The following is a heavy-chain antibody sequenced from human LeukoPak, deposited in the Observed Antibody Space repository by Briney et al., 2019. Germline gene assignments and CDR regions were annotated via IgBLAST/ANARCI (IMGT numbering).Heavy chain of an antibody. J-gene: IGHJ6*03. V-gene: IGHV4-61*10. CDR3: ARGAIVATISGYYYYYMDV. D-gene: IGHD5-12*01. Sequence: SETLSLTCTVSGGSISSGSYYWSWIRQPAGKGLEWIGYIYYSGSTNYNPSLKSRVTISVDTSKNQFSLKLSSVTAADTAVYYCARGAIVATISGYYYYYMDVWGKGTTVTVSS. CDR1: GGSISSGSYY. CDR2: IYYSGST.